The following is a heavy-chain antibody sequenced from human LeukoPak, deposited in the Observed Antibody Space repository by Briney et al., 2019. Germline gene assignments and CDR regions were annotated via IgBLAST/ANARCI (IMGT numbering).Heavy chain of an antibody. D-gene: IGHD2-15*01. CDR3: ARGGGVAATFEAFDI. V-gene: IGHV1-8*01. CDR1: GYTFTSYD. Sequence: GASVKVSCKASGYTFTSYDINWVRQATGQGREWMGWMNRSSGNTGYAHKFKGRVTMTRNTSKSTAYMELSSLRSEDTAVYYCARGGGVAATFEAFDIWGQGTMVTVSS. CDR2: MNRSSGNT. J-gene: IGHJ3*02.